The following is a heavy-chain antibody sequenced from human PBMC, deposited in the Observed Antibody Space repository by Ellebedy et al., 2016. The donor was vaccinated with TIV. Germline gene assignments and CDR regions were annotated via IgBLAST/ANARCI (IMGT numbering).Heavy chain of an antibody. D-gene: IGHD3-22*01. CDR2: IYSAGTT. CDR3: ARVDRGLAFDY. CDR1: GFGVSANY. J-gene: IGHJ4*02. Sequence: GGSLRLSCAVSGFGVSANYLSWVRQAPGKGLERVSIIYSAGTTYHADSVKGRFTISRDTSKNMVYLQMNSLRAEDTAVYYCARVDRGLAFDYWGRGTLVTVSS. V-gene: IGHV3-53*01.